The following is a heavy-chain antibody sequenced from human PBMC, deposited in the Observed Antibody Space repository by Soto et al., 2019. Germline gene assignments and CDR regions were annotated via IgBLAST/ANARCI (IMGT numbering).Heavy chain of an antibody. J-gene: IGHJ6*02. CDR1: GGSISSGGYY. Sequence: QVQLQESGPGLVKPSQTLSLTCTVSGGSISSGGYYWSWIRQHPGKGMEWIGYIYYSGSTYYNPSPKSRVTIAVDTSKNQFSLKLSSVTAADTAVYYCARENMNYYYYYGMDVWGQGTTVTVSS. V-gene: IGHV4-31*03. CDR3: ARENMNYYYYYGMDV. D-gene: IGHD3-16*01. CDR2: IYYSGST.